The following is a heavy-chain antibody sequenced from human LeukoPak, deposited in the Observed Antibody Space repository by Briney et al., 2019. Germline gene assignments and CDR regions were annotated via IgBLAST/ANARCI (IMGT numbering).Heavy chain of an antibody. CDR1: GYTLTELS. J-gene: IGHJ4*02. CDR3: ATYPILEVYGHEYFAY. V-gene: IGHV1-24*01. D-gene: IGHD2-21*01. CDR2: FDPEDGES. Sequence: GASVKVSCKVSGYTLTELSMHWVRQAPGKGLEWMGGFDPEDGESIYAQKFQGRVTMTEDTSTDTAYMELSSLRSEDTAVYYCATYPILEVYGHEYFAYWGQGTLVTVSS.